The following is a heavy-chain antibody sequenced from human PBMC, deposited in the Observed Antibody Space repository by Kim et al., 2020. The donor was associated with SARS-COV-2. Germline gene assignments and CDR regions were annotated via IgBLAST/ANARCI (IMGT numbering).Heavy chain of an antibody. CDR3: ARGDGGYSYGYFDY. V-gene: IGHV5-51*01. J-gene: IGHJ4*02. D-gene: IGHD5-18*01. Sequence: YSPAYQGQVTISADKSNSTAYLQWSSLKASDTAMYYCARGDGGYSYGYFDYWGQGTLVTVSS.